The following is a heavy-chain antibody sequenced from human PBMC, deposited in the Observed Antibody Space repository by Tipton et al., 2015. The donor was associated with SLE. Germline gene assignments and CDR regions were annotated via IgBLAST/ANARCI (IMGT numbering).Heavy chain of an antibody. CDR1: GGSFSGYY. CDR3: ARGEGYCSSTSCHRGWYFDL. V-gene: IGHV4-34*01. D-gene: IGHD2-2*01. J-gene: IGHJ2*01. CDR2: INHSGST. Sequence: TLSLTCAVYGGSFSGYYWSWIRQPPGKGLEWIGEINHSGSTNYNPSLKSRVTISVDTSKNQFSLKLSSVTAADTAVYYCARGEGYCSSTSCHRGWYFDLWGRGTLVSVSS.